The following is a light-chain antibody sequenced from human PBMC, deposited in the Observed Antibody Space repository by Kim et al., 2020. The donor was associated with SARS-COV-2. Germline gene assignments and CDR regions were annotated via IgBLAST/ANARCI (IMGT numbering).Light chain of an antibody. V-gene: IGKV1-33*01. Sequence: DIQMTQSPSSLSASVGDRVTITCQASQDISNYLNWYQQKPGKAPKLLIYDASNLETGVTSRFSGSGSGTDFTFTISSLQPEDIATYNCQQYDNLHTFGGGTKVDNK. CDR3: QQYDNLHT. J-gene: IGKJ4*01. CDR1: QDISNY. CDR2: DAS.